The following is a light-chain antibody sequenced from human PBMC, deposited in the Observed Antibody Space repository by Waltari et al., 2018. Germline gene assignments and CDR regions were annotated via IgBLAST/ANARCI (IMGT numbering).Light chain of an antibody. Sequence: SFVLTQPPSESVAPGQPARITCGGTNIGRASVHWYQQKPGQAPLRVVYEDGARPSGIPERFSGSHSGNTATLTISRVEAGDEADYFCQVWESSSDHPDIIFGGGTKLTVL. CDR3: QVWESSSDHPDII. CDR2: EDG. CDR1: NIGRAS. V-gene: IGLV3-21*02. J-gene: IGLJ2*01.